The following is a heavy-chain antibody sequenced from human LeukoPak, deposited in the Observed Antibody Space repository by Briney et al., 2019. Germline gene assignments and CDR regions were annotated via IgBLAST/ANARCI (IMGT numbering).Heavy chain of an antibody. CDR3: AKDAVYSGSRPPYYFDY. J-gene: IGHJ4*02. Sequence: ASVKVSCKASGYTFTSYGISWVRQAPGQGLEWMGWISAYNGNTNYAQKLQGRVTMTTDTSTSTAYMELRSLRSDDTAVYYCAKDAVYSGSRPPYYFDYWGQGTLVTVSS. CDR2: ISAYNGNT. V-gene: IGHV1-18*01. CDR1: GYTFTSYG. D-gene: IGHD1-26*01.